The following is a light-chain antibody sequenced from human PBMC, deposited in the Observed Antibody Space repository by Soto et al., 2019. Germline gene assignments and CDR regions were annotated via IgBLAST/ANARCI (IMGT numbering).Light chain of an antibody. J-gene: IGKJ1*01. CDR3: QQYGSSGT. CDR2: GAS. V-gene: IGKV3-20*01. Sequence: EIVLTQSPGTLSLSPGERATLSCRASETVAGSYLAWYQQKPGQAPRLLIHGASNRATGIPDRFSGSGSGTDFTLTISRLEPEDFAVYYCQQYGSSGTFGQGTKVDI. CDR1: ETVAGSY.